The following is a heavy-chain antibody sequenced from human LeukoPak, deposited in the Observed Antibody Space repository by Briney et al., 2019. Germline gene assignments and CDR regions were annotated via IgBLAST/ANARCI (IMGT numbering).Heavy chain of an antibody. J-gene: IGHJ3*02. CDR2: ISAYNGNT. CDR3: ASLKNSYDSSGYLVTDAFDI. D-gene: IGHD3-22*01. CDR1: GDILTGYY. V-gene: IGHV1-18*04. Sequence: ASVKVSCKASGDILTGYYMHWVRQAPGQGLEWMGWISAYNGNTNYEQKLQGRVTMTTDTSTSTAYMELRSLRSDDTAVYYCASLKNSYDSSGYLVTDAFDIWGQGTMVTVSS.